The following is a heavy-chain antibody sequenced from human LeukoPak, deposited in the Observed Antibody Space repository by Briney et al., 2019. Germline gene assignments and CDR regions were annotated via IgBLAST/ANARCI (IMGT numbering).Heavy chain of an antibody. V-gene: IGHV3-11*01. J-gene: IGHJ5*02. CDR3: ATDGAGFDT. Sequence: GGSLRLSCAASGLTFSDYYMSWIRQAPGKGLEWFSYINIGGTNTHYADSVKGRFTISRDNAKKSLYLEMTNLRAEDTAVYYCATDGAGFDTWGQGGLVTVSS. CDR1: GLTFSDYY. CDR2: INIGGTNT.